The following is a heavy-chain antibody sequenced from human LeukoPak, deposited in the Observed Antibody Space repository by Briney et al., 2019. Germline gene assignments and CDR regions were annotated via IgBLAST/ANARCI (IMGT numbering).Heavy chain of an antibody. CDR3: ARDDSSGYYFGPFDY. V-gene: IGHV3-33*01. CDR1: GFTFSSYD. D-gene: IGHD3-22*01. Sequence: QAGGSLRLSCAASGFTFSSYDMHWVRQAPGKGLEWVAVIWYDGSNKYYADSVKGRFTISRDNSKNTLYLQMNSLRAEDTAVYYCARDDSSGYYFGPFDYWGQGTLVTVSS. CDR2: IWYDGSNK. J-gene: IGHJ4*02.